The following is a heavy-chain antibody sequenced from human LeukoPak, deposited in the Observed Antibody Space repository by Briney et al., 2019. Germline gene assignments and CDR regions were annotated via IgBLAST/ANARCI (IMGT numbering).Heavy chain of an antibody. CDR2: IYYSGST. V-gene: IGHV4-59*08. J-gene: IGHJ5*02. CDR1: GDSISSYY. Sequence: SETLSLICTVSGDSISSYYWSWIRQPPGKGLEWIGYIYYSGSTNYNPSLKRRVTISVDTSKNQFSLNLISVTAADTAVYYCARLRFVNNWFDPWGQGTLVTVSS. CDR3: ARLRFVNNWFDP.